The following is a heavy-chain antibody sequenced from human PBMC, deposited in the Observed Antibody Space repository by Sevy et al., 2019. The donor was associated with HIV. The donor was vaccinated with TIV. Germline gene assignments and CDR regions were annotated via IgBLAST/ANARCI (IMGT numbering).Heavy chain of an antibody. V-gene: IGHV3-21*06. CDR3: ALTNSADYYDSGAFHL. Sequence: GGSLRLSCTVTGFTFSGFSFSHYSMNWVRQAPGRGLEWVSSISYNSNFILYADPVKGRFTISRDDAKNSLFLLMDRLRADDTAMYYCALTNSADYYDSGAFHLWGPGTMVTVSS. CDR2: ISYNSNFI. CDR1: GFSFSHYS. J-gene: IGHJ3*01. D-gene: IGHD3-22*01.